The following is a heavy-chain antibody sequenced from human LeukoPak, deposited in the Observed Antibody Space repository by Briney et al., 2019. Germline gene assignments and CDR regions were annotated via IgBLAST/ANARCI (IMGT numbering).Heavy chain of an antibody. Sequence: GGSLRLSCAASGFSFYNYALNWVRQAPGKGLEWVSVIGGSGGGTYYADSVKGRFTIFRDSSKNTLYLQMNNLRAEDTAVYFCARVGGSWELILWGQGTLVTVS. CDR3: ARVGGSWELIL. V-gene: IGHV3-23*01. D-gene: IGHD2-15*01. CDR1: GFSFYNYA. J-gene: IGHJ4*02. CDR2: IGGSGGGT.